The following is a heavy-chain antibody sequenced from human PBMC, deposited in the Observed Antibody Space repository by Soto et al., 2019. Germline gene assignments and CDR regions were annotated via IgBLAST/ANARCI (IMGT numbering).Heavy chain of an antibody. CDR1: GFTFSSYA. J-gene: IGHJ4*02. Sequence: GGSLRLSCAASGFTFSSYAMSWVRQAPGKGLEWVSAISGSGGSTYYADSVKGRFTISRDNSKNTLYLQMNSLRAADTAVYYCAKDEGVNCDYAFNFDYWGQGTLVTVSS. CDR3: AKDEGVNCDYAFNFDY. CDR2: ISGSGGST. D-gene: IGHD4-17*01. V-gene: IGHV3-23*01.